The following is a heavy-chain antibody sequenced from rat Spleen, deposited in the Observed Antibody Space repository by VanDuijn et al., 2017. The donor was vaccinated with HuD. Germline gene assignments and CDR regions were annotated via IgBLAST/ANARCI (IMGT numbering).Heavy chain of an antibody. D-gene: IGHD1-5*01. J-gene: IGHJ2*01. CDR2: LNSAGST. V-gene: IGHV3-3*01. Sequence: EVQLQESGPGLVKPSQSLSLTCSVTGFSITSAYRWNWIRKFPGNKLEWMGSLNSAGSTNYNPSLKSRISITRDTSKNQFFLPVNSVTTEDTATYYCGRGQYRYNWIDYWGQGVMVTVSS. CDR3: GRGQYRYNWIDY. CDR1: GFSITSAYR.